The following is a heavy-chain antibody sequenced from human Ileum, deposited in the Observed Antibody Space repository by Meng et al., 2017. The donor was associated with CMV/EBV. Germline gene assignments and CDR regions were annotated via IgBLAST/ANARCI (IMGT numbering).Heavy chain of an antibody. V-gene: IGHV3-53*01. J-gene: IGHJ4*02. CDR1: GFTVSSNY. CDR2: IYADGST. Sequence: VHLVGSGGALTQPGWPLRLSCAGSGFTVSSNYMSWVRQAPGKGLEWVSHIYADGSTYYADSVKGRFTISRDNPKNTLYLQMNTLRAEDTAVFYCARTVGYTYGLGNWGQGTLVTVSS. D-gene: IGHD5-18*01. CDR3: ARTVGYTYGLGN.